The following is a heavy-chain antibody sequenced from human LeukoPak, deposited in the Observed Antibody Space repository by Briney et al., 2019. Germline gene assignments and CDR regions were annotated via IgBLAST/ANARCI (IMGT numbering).Heavy chain of an antibody. J-gene: IGHJ5*02. Sequence: ASVKVSCKASGYTFTGYYMHWVRQAPGQGLEWMGWINPNSGGTNYAQKFQGRVTVTRDTSISTAYMELSRLRSDDTAVYYCARDPRGRYCSGGSCQRYNWFDPWGQGTLVTVSS. CDR1: GYTFTGYY. D-gene: IGHD2-15*01. CDR3: ARDPRGRYCSGGSCQRYNWFDP. V-gene: IGHV1-2*02. CDR2: INPNSGGT.